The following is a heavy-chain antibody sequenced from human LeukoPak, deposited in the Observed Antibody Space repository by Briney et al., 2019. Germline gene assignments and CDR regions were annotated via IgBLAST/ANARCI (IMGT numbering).Heavy chain of an antibody. J-gene: IGHJ4*02. Sequence: PSETLSLTCAVYGGSFSGYYWSWIRQPPGKGLEGIGEINHSGSTNYNPSLKSRVTISVDTSKNQFSLKLSSVTAADTAVYYCGPFDYWGQGTLVTVSS. CDR3: GPFDY. CDR1: GGSFSGYY. CDR2: INHSGST. V-gene: IGHV4-34*01.